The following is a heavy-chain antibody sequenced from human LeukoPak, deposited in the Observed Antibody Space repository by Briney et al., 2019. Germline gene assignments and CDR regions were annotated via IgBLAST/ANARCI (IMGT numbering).Heavy chain of an antibody. Sequence: GGSLRLSCAASGFTFSSYWMHWVRQAPGKGLVCVSRIKSDGSSTSYADSVKGRFTISSDDAKNTLYLQMNSLRAEDTAVYYCARAYNSHFDYWGQGALVTVSS. J-gene: IGHJ4*02. D-gene: IGHD1-1*01. CDR3: ARAYNSHFDY. CDR2: IKSDGSST. V-gene: IGHV3-74*01. CDR1: GFTFSSYW.